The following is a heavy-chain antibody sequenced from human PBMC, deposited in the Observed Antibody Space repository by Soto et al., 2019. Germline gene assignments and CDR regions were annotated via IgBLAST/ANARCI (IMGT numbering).Heavy chain of an antibody. J-gene: IGHJ4*02. CDR3: ARVIAVADIVYFDY. CDR1: GFTFSSYS. Sequence: EVQLVESGGGLVQPGGSLRLSCAASGFTFSSYSMNWVRQAPGKGLEWVSYISSSSSTIYYADSVKGRFTISRDNAKNSLYLQMNSLRDEDTVVYYCARVIAVADIVYFDYWGQGTLVTVSS. CDR2: ISSSSSTI. V-gene: IGHV3-48*02. D-gene: IGHD6-19*01.